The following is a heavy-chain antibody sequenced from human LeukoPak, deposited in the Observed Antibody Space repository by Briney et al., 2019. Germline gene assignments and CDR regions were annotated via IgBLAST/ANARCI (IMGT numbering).Heavy chain of an antibody. CDR1: GFTFSSHW. CDR3: ARHSNKYDYDSSGHYRSFDC. CDR2: IKQDASDK. D-gene: IGHD3-22*01. V-gene: IGHV3-7*01. Sequence: TGGSLRLSCAASGFTFSSHWMSWVRQAPGKGLEWVANIKQDASDKYYVDSVKGRFTISRDNAKNSPYLRMNSLRAEDTAVYFCARHSNKYDYDSSGHYRSFDCWGQGTLVTVSS. J-gene: IGHJ4*02.